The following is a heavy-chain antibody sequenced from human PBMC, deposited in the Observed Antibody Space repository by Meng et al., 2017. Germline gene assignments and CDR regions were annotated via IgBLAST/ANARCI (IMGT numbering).Heavy chain of an antibody. CDR2: INPNSGGT. V-gene: IGHV1-2*06. J-gene: IGHJ4*02. Sequence: QWQLVQSGAAVKKPGASVKVSCKASGYTFTGYYMHWVRQAPGQGLEWMGRINPNSGGTNYAQKFQGRVTMTRDTSISTAYMELSRLRSDDTAVYYCARDYGSGRIILHFDYWGQGTLVTVSS. CDR1: GYTFTGYY. CDR3: ARDYGSGRIILHFDY. D-gene: IGHD3-10*01.